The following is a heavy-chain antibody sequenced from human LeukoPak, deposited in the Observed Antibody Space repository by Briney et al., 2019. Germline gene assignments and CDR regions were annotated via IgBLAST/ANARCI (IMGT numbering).Heavy chain of an antibody. CDR3: ANWYYYGSGNSPRRGPPVDY. V-gene: IGHV4-34*01. CDR2: INQSGRT. J-gene: IGHJ4*02. D-gene: IGHD3-10*01. CDR1: GGSFTGYY. Sequence: SETLSLTCAVYGGSFTGYYWSWIRQPPGKGLEWIGEINQSGRTNYNPSLKSRVTISADTSKNQFSLKLSSVIAADTAVYYCANWYYYGSGNSPRRGPPVDYWGQGTLVTVSS.